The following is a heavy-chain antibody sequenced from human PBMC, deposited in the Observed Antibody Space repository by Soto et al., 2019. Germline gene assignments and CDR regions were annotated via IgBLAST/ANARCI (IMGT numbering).Heavy chain of an antibody. V-gene: IGHV3-74*03. J-gene: IGHJ4*02. CDR1: GFTFSGHW. D-gene: IGHD3-16*01. CDR2: IDTDGSTGGT. Sequence: EVRLVESGGALVPPGGSLRLTCEDSGFTFSGHWMHWVRRAPGKGLVWVSHIDTDGSTGGTSYADSVKGRFTVSRDYSNDRLYLQMNDLRVEDTAVYYCARGRGTYYADSWGQGTLVTVSS. CDR3: ARGRGTYYADS.